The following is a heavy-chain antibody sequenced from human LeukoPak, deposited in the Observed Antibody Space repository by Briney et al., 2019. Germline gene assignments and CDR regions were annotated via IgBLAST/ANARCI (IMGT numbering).Heavy chain of an antibody. CDR2: IYYSGNT. J-gene: IGHJ4*02. V-gene: IGHV4-59*01. CDR3: ARIGGRYCSDTSCFGLDY. Sequence: SETLSLTCTVSGGSISSYYWSWTRQPPGKGLEWIGYIYYSGNTYYNPSLKSRVTISVDTSKNQFSVKLTSVTAADTAVYYCARIGGRYCSDTSCFGLDYWGQGILVTVSS. D-gene: IGHD2-2*01. CDR1: GGSISSYY.